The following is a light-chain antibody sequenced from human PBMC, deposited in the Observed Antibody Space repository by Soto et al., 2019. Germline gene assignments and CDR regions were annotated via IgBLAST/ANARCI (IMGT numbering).Light chain of an antibody. CDR3: HQYNSWPPIT. CDR1: ESVRSK. Sequence: EIVMTQSPATLSVSPGEGVTLSCRASESVRSKVAWYQQKPGQAPRLLIYGSSTRATGIPDRFRGSGSGTEYTLTISSLQSEDFAVYYCHQYNSWPPITFGQGTRLEI. J-gene: IGKJ5*01. V-gene: IGKV3-15*01. CDR2: GSS.